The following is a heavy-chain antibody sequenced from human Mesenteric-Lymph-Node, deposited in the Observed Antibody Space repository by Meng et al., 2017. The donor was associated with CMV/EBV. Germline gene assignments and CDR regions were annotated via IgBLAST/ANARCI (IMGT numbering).Heavy chain of an antibody. D-gene: IGHD3-9*01. CDR3: ARGSQYYDILTGYYSAGYFDY. V-gene: IGHV4-59*01. CDR2: IYYSGST. CDR1: GGSISSYY. J-gene: IGHJ4*02. Sequence: GSLRLSCTVSGGSISSYYWSWIRQPPGKGLEWIGYIYYSGSTNYNPSLKSRVTISVDTSKNQFSLKLSSVTAADTAVYYCARGSQYYDILTGYYSAGYFDYWGQGTLVTVSS.